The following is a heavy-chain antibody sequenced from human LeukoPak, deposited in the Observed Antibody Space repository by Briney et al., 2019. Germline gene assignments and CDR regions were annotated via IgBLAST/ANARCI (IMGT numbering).Heavy chain of an antibody. CDR2: INPNSGGT. Sequence: ASVKVSCKDSGYTFTGYYMHWVRQAPGQGLEWMGRINPNSGGTNYAQKFQGRVTMTRDTSISTAYMELSRLRSDDTAVYYCAKTTYCSGGSCSDAFDIWGQGTMVTVSS. CDR1: GYTFTGYY. J-gene: IGHJ3*02. D-gene: IGHD2-15*01. V-gene: IGHV1-2*06. CDR3: AKTTYCSGGSCSDAFDI.